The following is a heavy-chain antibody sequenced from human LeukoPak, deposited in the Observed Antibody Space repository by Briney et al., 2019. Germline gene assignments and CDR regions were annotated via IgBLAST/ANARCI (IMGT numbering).Heavy chain of an antibody. J-gene: IGHJ4*02. V-gene: IGHV3-48*01. CDR2: ISSSSSTI. CDR1: GFTFSSYS. Sequence: GGSLRLSCAASGFTFSSYSMNWVRQAPGKGLEWVSYISSSSSTIYYADSVKGRFTISRDNAKNSLYLQMNSLRAEDTAVYYCARDPTGGNYYDSSGYYLEYYFDYWGQGTLVTVSS. CDR3: ARDPTGGNYYDSSGYYLEYYFDY. D-gene: IGHD3-22*01.